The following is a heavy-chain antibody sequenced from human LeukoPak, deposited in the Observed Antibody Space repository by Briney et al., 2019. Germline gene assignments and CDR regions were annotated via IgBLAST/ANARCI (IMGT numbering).Heavy chain of an antibody. CDR2: IHISGTT. V-gene: IGHV4-4*07. J-gene: IGHJ4*02. CDR3: ARQPVNGRDGY. CDR1: AGSISSYY. D-gene: IGHD5-24*01. Sequence: PSETLSLTCSVTAGSISSYYWTWIRQPAGKGLEWIGRIHISGTTNYNPSLKSRVTISVDTSKNQFSLKLNSVTAADTAVYYCARQPVNGRDGYWGQGTLVTVSS.